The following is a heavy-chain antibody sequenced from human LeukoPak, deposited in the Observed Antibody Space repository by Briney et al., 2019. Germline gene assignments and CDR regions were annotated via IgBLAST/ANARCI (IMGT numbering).Heavy chain of an antibody. CDR3: ARHLSRGQNFAY. CDR2: IRDDGRDT. J-gene: IGHJ4*02. V-gene: IGHV3-7*01. CDR1: GFTFSNSW. Sequence: GGPLTLSCAASGFTFSNSWMSWFRQARGQTLEWVGRIRDDGRDTYYLESVNRRFTISRDNAKTSLFLQMDGLRADDTAVFFCARHLSRGQNFAYWGQEPLVTVSS.